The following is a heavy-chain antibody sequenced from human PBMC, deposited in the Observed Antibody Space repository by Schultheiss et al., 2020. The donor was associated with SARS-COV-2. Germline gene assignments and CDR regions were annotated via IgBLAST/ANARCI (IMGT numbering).Heavy chain of an antibody. J-gene: IGHJ6*02. D-gene: IGHD3-22*01. CDR1: GFTFSSYS. CDR2: ISYDGSNK. CDR3: AKVARGDDSSGYFLYYYYYGMDV. Sequence: GGSLRLSCAASGFTFSSYSMNWVRQAPGKGLEWVAVISYDGSNKYYADSVKGRFTISRDSSKNTLNLQMNSLRAEDTAVYYCAKVARGDDSSGYFLYYYYYGMDVWGQGTTVTVSS. V-gene: IGHV3-30*18.